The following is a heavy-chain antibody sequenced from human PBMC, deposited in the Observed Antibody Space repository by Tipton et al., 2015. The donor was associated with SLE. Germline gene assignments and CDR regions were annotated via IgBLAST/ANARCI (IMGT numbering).Heavy chain of an antibody. J-gene: IGHJ4*02. CDR3: ARHAGDYAYFGS. CDR2: IYDSGST. CDR1: GDSISGHY. Sequence: LRLSCTVSGDSISGHYRSWIRQPPGKGLEWIGYIYDSGSTSYNPSLKSRVTISEDTSKRQFSLKLSSVTAADTAVYYCARHAGDYAYFGSWGQGTLVTVSS. V-gene: IGHV4-59*08. D-gene: IGHD4-17*01.